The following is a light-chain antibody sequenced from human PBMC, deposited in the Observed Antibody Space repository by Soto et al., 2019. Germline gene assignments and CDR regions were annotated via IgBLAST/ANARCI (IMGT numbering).Light chain of an antibody. CDR1: QNVGSN. J-gene: IGKJ2*01. CDR2: RAS. V-gene: IGKV3-15*01. CDR3: QQYYNWPEYT. Sequence: ETVMTQSPATLSVSPGESATLSCRASQNVGSNLAWYQQRPGQAPSLLIYRASTRATGIPARFTGRGSGTEFTLTISSLQSEDFAVYYCQQYYNWPEYTFGQGSKVEIK.